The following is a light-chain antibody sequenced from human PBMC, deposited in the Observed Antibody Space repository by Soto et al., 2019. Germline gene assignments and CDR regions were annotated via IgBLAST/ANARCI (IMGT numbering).Light chain of an antibody. CDR1: QGISSY. J-gene: IGKJ5*01. V-gene: IGKV1-9*01. Sequence: IQLTQSPSSLSASVGDRVTITCRASQGISSYLAWYQQKPGKAPKLLIYAASTLQSGVPSRFSGSGSGTAFTLTISSLQTEDFATYYCLLRNSYPFTFGQGTRLEIK. CDR3: LLRNSYPFT. CDR2: AAS.